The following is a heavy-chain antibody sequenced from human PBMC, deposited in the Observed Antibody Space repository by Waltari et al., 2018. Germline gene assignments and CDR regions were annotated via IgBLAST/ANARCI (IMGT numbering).Heavy chain of an antibody. CDR1: GFTFSVHW. CDR3: SRDLQHGDFGRGRDY. CDR2: TNGDGSST. J-gene: IGHJ4*02. V-gene: IGHV3-74*01. Sequence: EVELEESGGGLVQPGGSLRLLCAASGFTFSVHWMPWVRQAPGKGMVWGSRTNGDGSSTSYADSVKGRFTISRDNAKNTLYLQMNSLRAEDTAVYYCSRDLQHGDFGRGRDYWGQGTLVTVSS. D-gene: IGHD4-17*01.